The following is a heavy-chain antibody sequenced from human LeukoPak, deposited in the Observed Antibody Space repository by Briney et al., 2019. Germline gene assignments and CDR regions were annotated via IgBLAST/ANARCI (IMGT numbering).Heavy chain of an antibody. CDR3: ARVGRTKVAAMAY. J-gene: IGHJ4*02. Sequence: ASVKVSCKASGYTVTNYGISWVRQAPGQGLEWMGWISGSSENTDSAQKFQGRVTMTTDTSTSTAYMELRNLRSDDTATYYCARVGRTKVAAMAYWGQGTLVTVSS. V-gene: IGHV1-18*01. CDR1: GYTVTNYG. D-gene: IGHD5-12*01. CDR2: ISGSSENT.